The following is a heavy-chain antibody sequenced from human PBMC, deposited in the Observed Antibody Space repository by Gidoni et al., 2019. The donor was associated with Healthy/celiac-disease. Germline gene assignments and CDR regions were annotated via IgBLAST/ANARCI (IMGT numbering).Heavy chain of an antibody. Sequence: QVQLVQSGAEVKKPGASVKVSCKASGYTFTGYYMHWVRQAPGQGLEWMGWINPNSGGTNYAQKFQGRVTMTRDTSISTAYMELSRLRSDDTAVYYCARDLGGGGKDSSGYYYARLLPNDAFDIWGQGTMVTVSS. V-gene: IGHV1-2*02. CDR2: INPNSGGT. D-gene: IGHD3-22*01. J-gene: IGHJ3*02. CDR1: GYTFTGYY. CDR3: ARDLGGGGKDSSGYYYARLLPNDAFDI.